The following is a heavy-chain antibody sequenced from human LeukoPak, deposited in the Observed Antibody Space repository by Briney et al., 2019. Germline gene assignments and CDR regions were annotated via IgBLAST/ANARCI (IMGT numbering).Heavy chain of an antibody. Sequence: GASVKVSCKASGYTFTGYYMHWVRQAPGQGLEWMGWINPNSGGTNYAQKFQGRVTMTRDTSISTAYMELSRLRSDDTAVYYCARSEGVTTVTRRNYYFDYWGQGTLVTVSS. V-gene: IGHV1-2*02. J-gene: IGHJ4*02. CDR1: GYTFTGYY. CDR3: ARSEGVTTVTRRNYYFDY. CDR2: INPNSGGT. D-gene: IGHD4-17*01.